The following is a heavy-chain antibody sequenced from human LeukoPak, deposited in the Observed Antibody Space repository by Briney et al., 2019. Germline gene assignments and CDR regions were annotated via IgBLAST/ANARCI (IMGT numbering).Heavy chain of an antibody. Sequence: GGSLRLSCAASGFIFSNFGMNWVRQAPGKGLEWVSHISSRSSVMYYADSVKGRITISRDDAKNSLYLQLNSLRAEDTAVYYCARDRRDISGYSHFDYWGQGTLVTVSS. D-gene: IGHD3-22*01. CDR2: ISSRSSVM. CDR1: GFIFSNFG. J-gene: IGHJ4*02. CDR3: ARDRRDISGYSHFDY. V-gene: IGHV3-48*01.